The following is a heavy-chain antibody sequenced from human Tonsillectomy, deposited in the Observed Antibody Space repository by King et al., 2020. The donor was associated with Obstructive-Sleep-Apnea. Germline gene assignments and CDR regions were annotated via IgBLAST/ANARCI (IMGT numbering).Heavy chain of an antibody. CDR1: GGSISSYY. V-gene: IGHV4-59*01. J-gene: IGHJ1*01. CDR2: IYYSGST. CDR3: AREEKGVFQH. Sequence: QVQLQESGPGLVKPSETLSLTCTVSGGSISSYYWSWVRQPPGKGLEWIGYIYYSGSTNYNPSLKSRVTISVDTSRNQFSLKLSSVTAADTAVYYYAREEKGVFQHWGQGTLVTVSS. D-gene: IGHD3-16*01.